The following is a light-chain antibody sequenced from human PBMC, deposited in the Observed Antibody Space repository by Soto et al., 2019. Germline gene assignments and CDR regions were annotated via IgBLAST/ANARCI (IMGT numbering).Light chain of an antibody. CDR1: SSNIGINA. CDR3: AAWDDSLNGWV. J-gene: IGLJ3*02. Sequence: QSVLTQPPSASGTPGQKITISCSGGSSNIGINAVSWFQHLPGTAPKLLIFTNNHRPSGVPDRFSGSKSGTAASLAISGLQSEDEGDYYCAAWDDSLNGWVFGGGTKL. CDR2: TNN. V-gene: IGLV1-44*01.